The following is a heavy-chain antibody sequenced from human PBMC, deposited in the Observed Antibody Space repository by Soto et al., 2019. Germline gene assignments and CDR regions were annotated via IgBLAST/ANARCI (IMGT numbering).Heavy chain of an antibody. CDR3: AKDAVSGDGVWLLDS. CDR2: LLRSGSST. J-gene: IGHJ5*02. D-gene: IGHD4-17*01. CDR1: GFTFSSYA. Sequence: PGGALGLCCAASGFTFSSYAMSWARQAPGKGLEWVSSLLRSGSSTYYADSVKGRFTISSDISANSLYLQMDSLRAEDTAVYYCAKDAVSGDGVWLLDSWGQGTVVTVSS. V-gene: IGHV3-23*01.